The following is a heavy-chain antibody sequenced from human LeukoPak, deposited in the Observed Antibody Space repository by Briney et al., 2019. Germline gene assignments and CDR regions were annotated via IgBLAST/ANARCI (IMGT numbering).Heavy chain of an antibody. D-gene: IGHD3-22*01. Sequence: GGSLRLSCAASGFTFEEYTMHWVRQAPAKTLEWVSLNWHGTTYYRDSLKGRFTISRDNSKDSLYLQINTLRSEDTAFYYCVKDLSYESSGSVFEYWGQGTLVTVSS. CDR1: GFTFEEYT. V-gene: IGHV3-43*01. CDR3: VKDLSYESSGSVFEY. CDR2: NWHGTT. J-gene: IGHJ4*02.